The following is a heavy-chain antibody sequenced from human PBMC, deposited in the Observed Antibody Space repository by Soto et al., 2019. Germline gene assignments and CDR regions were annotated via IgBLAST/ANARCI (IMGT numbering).Heavy chain of an antibody. J-gene: IGHJ4*02. CDR3: VRARSTDSRPDY. Sequence: GGSLRLSCAASGFTFSSYAMSWVRQAPGKGLEWVASITSSSSYIYYEDSLKGRFTISRDNAKNSLFLQLDSLRAEDTAVYFCVRARSTDSRPDYWGQGTLVTVSS. CDR1: GFTFSSYA. CDR2: ITSSSSYI. D-gene: IGHD3-22*01. V-gene: IGHV3-21*01.